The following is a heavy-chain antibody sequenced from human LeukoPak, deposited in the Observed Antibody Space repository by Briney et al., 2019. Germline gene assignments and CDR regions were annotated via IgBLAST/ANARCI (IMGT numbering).Heavy chain of an antibody. V-gene: IGHV3-53*01. CDR3: ARGRADY. Sequence: GGSLRLSCAGSGFTFSSYSMNWVRQAPGKGLEWVSVIYSGGSTYYADSVKGRFTISRDNSKNTLYLQMNSLRAEDTAVYYCARGRADYWGQGTLVTVSS. CDR1: GFTFSSYS. CDR2: IYSGGST. J-gene: IGHJ4*02.